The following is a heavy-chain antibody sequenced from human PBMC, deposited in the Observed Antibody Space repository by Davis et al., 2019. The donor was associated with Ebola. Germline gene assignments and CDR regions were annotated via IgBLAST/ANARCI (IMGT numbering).Heavy chain of an antibody. CDR3: ARGGNISGADAFDI. CDR1: GGSISSGDYY. Sequence: SETLSLTCTVSGGSISSGDYYWSWIRQPPGKALEWIGYIYYTWSTHYNPSLKSRLTISADTSTNQFSLGLSSVTAADTAIYYCARGGNISGADAFDIWGQGTTVTVSS. V-gene: IGHV4-30-4*01. CDR2: IYYTWST. J-gene: IGHJ3*02. D-gene: IGHD5-18*01.